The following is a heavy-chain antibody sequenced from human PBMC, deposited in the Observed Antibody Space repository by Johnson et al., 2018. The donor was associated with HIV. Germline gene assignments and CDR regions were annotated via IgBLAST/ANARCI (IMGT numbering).Heavy chain of an antibody. D-gene: IGHD2-21*01. CDR3: VRARGYSLAFDS. CDR2: IGTAGDT. CDR1: GFRFDDYA. Sequence: QLVESGGGLVPPGRSLRLSCAASGFRFDDYAMHWVRQAPGKGLEWVSGIGTAGDTHYPGSVKGRFTISRENAKNSLYLQMNSLRAGDTAVYYCVRARGYSLAFDSWCQGTMVTVSS. J-gene: IGHJ3*02. V-gene: IGHV3-13*01.